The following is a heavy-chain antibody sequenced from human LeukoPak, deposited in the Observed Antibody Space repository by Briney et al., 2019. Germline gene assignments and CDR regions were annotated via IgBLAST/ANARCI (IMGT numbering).Heavy chain of an antibody. CDR3: ARVLYSSGWYDY. CDR2: INPNSGGT. Sequence: GASVKVSCKASGYTFTGYYMHWLGQAPGQGLAWMGWINPNSGGTNYAQKFQGRVTMTRDTSISTAYMELSRLRSDDTAVYYCARVLYSSGWYDYWGQGTLVTVSS. V-gene: IGHV1-2*02. J-gene: IGHJ4*02. D-gene: IGHD6-19*01. CDR1: GYTFTGYY.